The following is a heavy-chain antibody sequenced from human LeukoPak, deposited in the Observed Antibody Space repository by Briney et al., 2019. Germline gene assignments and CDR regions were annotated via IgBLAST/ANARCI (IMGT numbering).Heavy chain of an antibody. D-gene: IGHD3-10*01. CDR1: GFTFNTYA. CDR2: IRSSGVST. CDR3: AKEVRESAWYYFDY. V-gene: IGHV3-23*01. J-gene: IGHJ4*02. Sequence: PGGSLRLSCAASGFTFNTYAMSWVRQAPGKGLEWVSGIRSSGVSTYYADSVKGRFTISRDNSKNTLYLQMNSLRAEDTAVYYCAKEVRESAWYYFDYWGQGTLATVSS.